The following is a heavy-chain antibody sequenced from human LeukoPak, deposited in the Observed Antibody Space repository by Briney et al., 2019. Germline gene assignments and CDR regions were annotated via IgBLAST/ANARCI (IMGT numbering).Heavy chain of an antibody. V-gene: IGHV3-74*01. CDR2: INTDGSRT. J-gene: IGHJ6*03. D-gene: IGHD1-26*01. Sequence: GGSLRLSCADSGFTFSSYWMHWVRQAPGKGLVWVSRINTDGSRTSYADSVKGRFTISRDNAKNTLYLQMNSLRAEDTAVYYCARVEWEDYYYYMDVWGKGTTVTVSS. CDR1: GFTFSSYW. CDR3: ARVEWEDYYYYMDV.